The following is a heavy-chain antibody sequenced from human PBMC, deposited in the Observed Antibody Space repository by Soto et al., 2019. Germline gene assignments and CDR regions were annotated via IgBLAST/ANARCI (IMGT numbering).Heavy chain of an antibody. CDR1: GFRFGDHY. CDR3: ASDPYYYASGF. D-gene: IGHD3-10*01. CDR2: ISGDGTTT. Sequence: GSLRLSCAASGFRFGDHYMTWIRQAPGKGLEWVSKISGDGTTTYYADSVKGRFTVSRDNAKNSVYLQMNSLGAEDTAVYYCASDPYYYASGFWGQGTLVTVSS. J-gene: IGHJ4*02. V-gene: IGHV3-11*01.